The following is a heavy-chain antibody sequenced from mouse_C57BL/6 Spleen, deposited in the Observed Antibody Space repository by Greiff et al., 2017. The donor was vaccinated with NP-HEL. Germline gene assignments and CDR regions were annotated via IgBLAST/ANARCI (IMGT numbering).Heavy chain of an antibody. CDR1: GYSITSGYY. CDR3: ARGYDGYYDWYFDV. Sequence: EVQLQESGPGLVKPSQSLSLTCSVTGYSITSGYYWNWIRQFPGNKLEWMGYISYDGSNNYNPSLKNRISITRDTSKNQFFLKLNSVTTEDTATYYCARGYDGYYDWYFDVWGTGTTVTVSS. D-gene: IGHD2-3*01. J-gene: IGHJ1*03. CDR2: ISYDGSN. V-gene: IGHV3-6*01.